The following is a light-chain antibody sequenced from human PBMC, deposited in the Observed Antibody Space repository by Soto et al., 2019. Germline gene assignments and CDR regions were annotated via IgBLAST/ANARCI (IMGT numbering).Light chain of an antibody. CDR2: GAF. CDR1: QSVSDN. J-gene: IGKJ1*01. V-gene: IGKV3-15*01. CDR3: QQYNDWPLT. Sequence: EILMTQSPVTLSVSPGERVTLSCRASQSVSDNLAWYQQKPGQAPSLLIYGAFTRATGVPARFIGAGSGTEFTLTISILQSEDFALYYCQQYNDWPLTFGQGTKVEI.